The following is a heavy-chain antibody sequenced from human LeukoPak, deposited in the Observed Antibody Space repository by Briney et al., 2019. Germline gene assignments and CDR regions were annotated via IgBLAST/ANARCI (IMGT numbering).Heavy chain of an antibody. CDR3: ARDPEGLTLHGSGDY. CDR2: ISSSSSYI. CDR1: GFTFSSYS. J-gene: IGHJ4*02. Sequence: AGGSLRLSCAASGFTFSSYSMNWVRQAPGKGLEWVSSISSSSSYIYYADSVKGRFTISRDNAKNSLYLQMNSLRAEDTAVYYCARDPEGLTLHGSGDYWGQGTLVTVSS. V-gene: IGHV3-21*04. D-gene: IGHD3-10*01.